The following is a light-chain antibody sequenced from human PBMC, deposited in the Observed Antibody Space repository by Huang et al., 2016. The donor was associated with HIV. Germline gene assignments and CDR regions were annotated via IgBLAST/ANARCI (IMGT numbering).Light chain of an antibody. CDR2: GAT. CDR1: QSVNNN. Sequence: PATLSVSPGERATLSCRASQSVNNNLAWYQQKPGQAPRLLIYGATTRATAVAARFSGSGSGTEFTLTISGLQSEDSAVYYCQQYDNWPPFTFGQGTKLEIK. CDR3: QQYDNWPPFT. V-gene: IGKV3-15*01. J-gene: IGKJ2*01.